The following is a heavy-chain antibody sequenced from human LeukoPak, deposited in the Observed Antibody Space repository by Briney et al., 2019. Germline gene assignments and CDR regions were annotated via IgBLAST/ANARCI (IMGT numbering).Heavy chain of an antibody. CDR2: MNPSGGST. D-gene: IGHD3-22*01. CDR1: GGIFGYYA. V-gene: IGHV1-46*01. CDR3: AKSRTTSSASSDY. Sequence: ASVKVSCKASGGIFGYYAISWVRQAPGQGLEWMGIMNPSGGSTSYAQKFRGRVIMTGDTSTATVYMEMSNLSSEDTAMYYCAKSRTTSSASSDYWGQGTLVTVSS. J-gene: IGHJ4*02.